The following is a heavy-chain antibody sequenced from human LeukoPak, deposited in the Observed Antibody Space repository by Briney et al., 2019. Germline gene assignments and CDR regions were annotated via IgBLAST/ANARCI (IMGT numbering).Heavy chain of an antibody. CDR2: INSDGSTI. V-gene: IGHV3-74*01. CDR3: ARDQSRIVGATRADAALSGGDWFDP. J-gene: IGHJ5*02. D-gene: IGHD1-26*01. Sequence: GGSLRLSCAASGFTFSSYWVHWVRQAPGKGLEWVARINSDGSTINHADSVRGRFTISRDNAENTLYLQMSSLRAEDTAVYYCARDQSRIVGATRADAALSGGDWFDPWGQGTLVTVSS. CDR1: GFTFSSYW.